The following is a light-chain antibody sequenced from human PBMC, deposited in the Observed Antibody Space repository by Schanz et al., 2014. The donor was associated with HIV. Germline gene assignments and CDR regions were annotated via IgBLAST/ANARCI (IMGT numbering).Light chain of an antibody. Sequence: EIVMTQSPATLSVSPGETATLSCRASQSVSSKLAWYQQKPGQGPRLLIYGASSRATGIPDRFSGSGSGTDFTLTISRLEPEDFAVYYCQQYGSSPGWTFGQGTKVEIK. CDR1: QSVSSK. J-gene: IGKJ1*01. CDR3: QQYGSSPGWT. CDR2: GAS. V-gene: IGKV3-20*01.